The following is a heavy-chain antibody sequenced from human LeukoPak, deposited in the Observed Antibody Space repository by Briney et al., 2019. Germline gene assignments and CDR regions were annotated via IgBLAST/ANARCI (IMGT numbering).Heavy chain of an antibody. V-gene: IGHV3-49*03. Sequence: PGRSLRLSCTASGFTFGDYAMSWFRQAPGKGLEWVGFIRSKPSGGTTEYAASVKGRFTISRDDSKTIAYLQMNSLKTEDTAVYYCTRDFWGTNGAPGYWGQGTLVTVSS. D-gene: IGHD2-8*01. CDR3: TRDFWGTNGAPGY. CDR2: IRSKPSGGTT. CDR1: GFTFGDYA. J-gene: IGHJ4*02.